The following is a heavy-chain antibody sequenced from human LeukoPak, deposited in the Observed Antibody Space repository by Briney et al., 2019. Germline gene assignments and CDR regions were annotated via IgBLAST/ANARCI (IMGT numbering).Heavy chain of an antibody. CDR3: AKDQTMIVAFDY. Sequence: PGGSLRLSCAASGFTFSSYAMSWVRQAPGKGREWVSAISGSGGSTYYADSVKGRFTISRDNSKNTLYLQMNSLRAEDTAVYYCAKDQTMIVAFDYWGQGTLVTVSS. CDR2: ISGSGGST. J-gene: IGHJ4*02. CDR1: GFTFSSYA. D-gene: IGHD3-22*01. V-gene: IGHV3-23*01.